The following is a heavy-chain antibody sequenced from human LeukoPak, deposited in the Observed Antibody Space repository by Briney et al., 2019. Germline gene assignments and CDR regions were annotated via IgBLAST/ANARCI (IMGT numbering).Heavy chain of an antibody. D-gene: IGHD3-3*01. CDR2: ISSSSSYI. CDR3: ARDTTGFTIFGVVIPPRFDY. CDR1: GFTFSSYS. Sequence: GSLRLSCAASGFTFSSYSMNWVRQAPGKGLERVSSISSSSSYIYYADSVKGRFTISRDNAKNSLYLQMNSLRAEDTAVYYCARDTTGFTIFGVVIPPRFDYWGQGTLVTVSS. J-gene: IGHJ4*02. V-gene: IGHV3-21*01.